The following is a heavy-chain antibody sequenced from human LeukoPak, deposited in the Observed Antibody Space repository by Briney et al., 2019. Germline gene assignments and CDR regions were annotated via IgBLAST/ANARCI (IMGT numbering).Heavy chain of an antibody. J-gene: IGHJ4*02. CDR1: GYSISSGYY. D-gene: IGHD1-26*01. V-gene: IGHV4-61*01. Sequence: TASETLSLTCTVSGYSISSGYYWGWIRQPPGKGLEWIGYIYYSGSTNYNPSLKSRVTISVDTSKNQFSLKLSSVTAADTAVYYCARVDSGSYFLGYWGQGTLVTVSS. CDR3: ARVDSGSYFLGY. CDR2: IYYSGST.